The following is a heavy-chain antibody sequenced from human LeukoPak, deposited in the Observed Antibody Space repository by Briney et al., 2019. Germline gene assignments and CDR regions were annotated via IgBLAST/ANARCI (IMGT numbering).Heavy chain of an antibody. CDR3: ARLDYGEDLDY. J-gene: IGHJ4*02. CDR1: GYTFTGYY. CDR2: INPNSGGT. V-gene: IGHV1-2*06. D-gene: IGHD4-17*01. Sequence: ASVKVSCKASGYTFTGYYMHWVRQAPGQGLEWMGRINPNSGGTNYAQKFQGRVTMTRDTFISTAYMELSRLRSDDTAVYYCARLDYGEDLDYWGQGTLVTVSS.